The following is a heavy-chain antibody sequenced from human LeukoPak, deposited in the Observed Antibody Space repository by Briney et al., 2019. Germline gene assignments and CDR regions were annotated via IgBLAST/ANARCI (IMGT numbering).Heavy chain of an antibody. CDR2: IIPIFGTA. CDR1: GGTFSSYA. J-gene: IGHJ4*02. Sequence: SVKVSCKASGGTFSSYAMSWVRQAPGQGLEGMGRIIPIFGTANYAQKFQGRVTITTDESTSTAYMELSSLRSEDTAVYYCARGAIPYYYDSSGYYFGNYWGQGTLVTVSS. CDR3: ARGAIPYYYDSSGYYFGNY. V-gene: IGHV1-69*05. D-gene: IGHD3-22*01.